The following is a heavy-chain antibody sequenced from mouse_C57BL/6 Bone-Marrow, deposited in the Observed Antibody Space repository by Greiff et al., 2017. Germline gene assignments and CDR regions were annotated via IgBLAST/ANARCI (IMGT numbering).Heavy chain of an antibody. Sequence: QVQLQQPGAELVRPGSSVKLSCKASGYTFTSYWMDWVKQRPGQGLEWIGNIYPSDSETHYNQKFKDKATLTVDKSSSTAYMQLRSLTSEDSAVYDCERSLYRTRAWFAYWGQGTLVTVSA. D-gene: IGHD2-12*01. V-gene: IGHV1-61*01. J-gene: IGHJ3*01. CDR1: GYTFTSYW. CDR3: ERSLYRTRAWFAY. CDR2: IYPSDSET.